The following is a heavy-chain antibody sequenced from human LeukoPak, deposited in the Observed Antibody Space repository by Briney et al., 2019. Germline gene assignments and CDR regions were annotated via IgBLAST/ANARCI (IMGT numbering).Heavy chain of an antibody. Sequence: GGSLRLSCVASGFSFSTYWMHWVRQAPGKGLVWVSRINSDGSSTSYADSVKGRFTISRDNPKNMLYLQMNRLRAEDTAFYYCTRETPAGDYYYGMDVWGHGTTVTVSS. V-gene: IGHV3-74*01. CDR1: GFSFSTYW. CDR3: TRETPAGDYYYGMDV. J-gene: IGHJ6*02. D-gene: IGHD1-26*01. CDR2: INSDGSST.